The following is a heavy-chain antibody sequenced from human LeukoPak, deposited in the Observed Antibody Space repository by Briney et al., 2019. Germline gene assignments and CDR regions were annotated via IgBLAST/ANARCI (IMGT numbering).Heavy chain of an antibody. V-gene: IGHV3-30*18. CDR1: GFPLTYYG. D-gene: IGHD5-24*01. Sequence: PGGSLRLSCAASGFPLTYYGMHWVRQAPGKGLEWVALISYDGNKKYYADSVKGRFTISRDNSANTHYLQMNSLRVEDTAIYYCAKDSGEMATNWDFDYWGQGTLVTVSS. CDR3: AKDSGEMATNWDFDY. J-gene: IGHJ4*02. CDR2: ISYDGNKK.